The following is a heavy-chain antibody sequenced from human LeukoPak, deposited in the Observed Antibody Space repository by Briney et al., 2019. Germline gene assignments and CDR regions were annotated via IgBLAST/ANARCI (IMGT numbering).Heavy chain of an antibody. Sequence: PGGSLRLSCAASGFTFSDYWMSWVRQAPGKGPEWVATIKPDGSEEHYVDSVKGRFTVSRDNARNSLFLQMNSLRVEDTAVYYCTTYKNWVAGDVWGQGTTVSVSS. J-gene: IGHJ6*02. CDR2: IKPDGSEE. CDR3: TTYKNWVAGDV. D-gene: IGHD7-27*01. CDR1: GFTFSDYW. V-gene: IGHV3-7*01.